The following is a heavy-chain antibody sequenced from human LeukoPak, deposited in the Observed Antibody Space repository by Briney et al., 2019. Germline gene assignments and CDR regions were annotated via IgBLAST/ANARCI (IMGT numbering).Heavy chain of an antibody. D-gene: IGHD3-10*01. V-gene: IGHV3-21*01. CDR3: ARDTGMVRGRSHDAFDI. Sequence: GGSLRLSCAASGFTFSSYSMNWVRQAPGKGLEWVSSISSSSSYIYYADSVKGRFTISRDNAKNSLYLQMNSLRAEDTAVYYCARDTGMVRGRSHDAFDIWGQGTMVTVSS. J-gene: IGHJ3*02. CDR2: ISSSSSYI. CDR1: GFTFSSYS.